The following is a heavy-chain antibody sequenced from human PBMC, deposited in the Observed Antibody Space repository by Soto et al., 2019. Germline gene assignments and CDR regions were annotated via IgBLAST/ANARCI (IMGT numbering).Heavy chain of an antibody. J-gene: IGHJ4*02. V-gene: IGHV3-23*01. CDR2: IGGRGDTT. CDR1: GFTFSSYA. D-gene: IGHD3-10*01. CDR3: AKVYFGEPNYFDY. Sequence: GGSLRLSCAASGFTFSSYAMSWVRQAPGKGLEWVSGIGGRGDTTFYSDSVKGRFTISRDNSKNTLFLQMNSLRAEDTAVYYCAKVYFGEPNYFDYWGQGALVTVSS.